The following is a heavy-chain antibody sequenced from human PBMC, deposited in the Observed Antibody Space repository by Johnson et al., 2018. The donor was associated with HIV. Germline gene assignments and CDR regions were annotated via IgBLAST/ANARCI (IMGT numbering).Heavy chain of an antibody. Sequence: VQLVESGGGLVQPGGSLRLSCAASGFTFSSYWMSWVRQAPGKGLEWVANIKQDGSNKDYADSVKGLFTISRDNSKNTLYLQMNSLRAEDTAVYYCAKDQYGSSGRYAFDIWGQGTMVTVSS. CDR2: IKQDGSNK. V-gene: IGHV3-7*01. CDR1: GFTFSSYW. CDR3: AKDQYGSSGRYAFDI. J-gene: IGHJ3*02. D-gene: IGHD3-10*01.